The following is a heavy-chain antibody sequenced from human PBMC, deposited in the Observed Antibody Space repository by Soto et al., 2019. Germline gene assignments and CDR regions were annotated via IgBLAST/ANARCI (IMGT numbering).Heavy chain of an antibody. J-gene: IGHJ6*02. D-gene: IGHD2-2*01. CDR1: GYSFTSYW. CDR3: ARRYCSSNTCPRNYYAMDV. Sequence: GESLKISCKGSGYSFTSYWISWVRQMPGKGLEWMGRIDPGDSYTNYSPSFQGHVTISVDKSISTVYLQWSSLKASDTAMYYCARRYCSSNTCPRNYYAMDVWGQGTTVTVSS. CDR2: IDPGDSYT. V-gene: IGHV5-10-1*01.